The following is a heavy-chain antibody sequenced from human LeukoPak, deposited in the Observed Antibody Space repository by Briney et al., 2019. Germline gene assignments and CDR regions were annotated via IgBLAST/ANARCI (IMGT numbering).Heavy chain of an antibody. D-gene: IGHD2/OR15-2a*01. Sequence: PSETLSLTCSVSGGSINSYYWSWIRQPPGKGLEWIGQIYYSGSTNYNPSLKSRVTISVDTSKNQFSLNLSSVTAADTALYYCVRGFTSFDPWGQGTLVTVSS. J-gene: IGHJ5*02. CDR3: VRGFTSFDP. CDR2: IYYSGST. CDR1: GGSINSYY. V-gene: IGHV4-59*01.